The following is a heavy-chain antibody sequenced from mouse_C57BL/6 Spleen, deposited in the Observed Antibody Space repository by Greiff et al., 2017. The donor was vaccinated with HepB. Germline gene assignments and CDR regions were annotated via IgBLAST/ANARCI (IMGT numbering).Heavy chain of an antibody. CDR3: ARQEWLQGY. V-gene: IGHV1-54*01. J-gene: IGHJ2*01. Sequence: QVQLQQSGAELVRPGTSVKVSCKASGYAFTNYLIEWVKQRPGQGLEWIGVINPGSGGTNYNEKFKSKATLTVDKPSSTAYMQLSSLTSEDSAVYYCARQEWLQGYWGQGTTLTVSS. CDR2: INPGSGGT. CDR1: GYAFTNYL. D-gene: IGHD2-2*01.